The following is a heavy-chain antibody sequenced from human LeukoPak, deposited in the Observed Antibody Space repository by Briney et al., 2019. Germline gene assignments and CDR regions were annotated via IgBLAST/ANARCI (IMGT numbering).Heavy chain of an antibody. V-gene: IGHV4-34*01. CDR1: GGSFSGYY. CDR3: ARAGVAGFDY. CDR2: INHSGST. J-gene: IGHJ4*02. Sequence: PSETLSLTCAVYGGSFSGYYWSWIRQPPGKGLEWIGEINHSGSTNYDPSLKSRVTISVDTSKNQFSLKLSSVTAADTAVYYCARAGVAGFDYWGQVTLVTVSS. D-gene: IGHD6-19*01.